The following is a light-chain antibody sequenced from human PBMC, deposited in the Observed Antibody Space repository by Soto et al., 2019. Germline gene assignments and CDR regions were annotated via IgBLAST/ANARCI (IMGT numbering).Light chain of an antibody. V-gene: IGLV2-14*01. CDR2: DVS. CDR1: SSDVGGYNY. CDR3: SSYTTSNTRYV. Sequence: QSALTQPASVSGSPGQSITISCTGTSSDVGGYNYVSWYQQHPGKAPKLMIYDVSSRPSGVSYRFSGSKSGNTASLTISGLQAEDEADYYCSSYTTSNTRYVFGTWTKLTVL. J-gene: IGLJ1*01.